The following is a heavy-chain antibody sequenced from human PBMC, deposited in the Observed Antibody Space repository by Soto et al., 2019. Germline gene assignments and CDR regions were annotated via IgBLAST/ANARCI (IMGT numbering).Heavy chain of an antibody. CDR1: GYTFTSYA. CDR3: ARAVGYSYGYLG. V-gene: IGHV1-3*01. CDR2: INAGNGNT. Sequence: QVQLVQSGAEVKKPGASVKVSCKASGYTFTSYAMHWVRQAPGQRLEWMGWINAGNGNTKYSQKFQGRVTITTDTSASTADMELSSLRAEDTAVYYCARAVGYSYGYLGWGQGTLVTVSS. J-gene: IGHJ4*02. D-gene: IGHD5-18*01.